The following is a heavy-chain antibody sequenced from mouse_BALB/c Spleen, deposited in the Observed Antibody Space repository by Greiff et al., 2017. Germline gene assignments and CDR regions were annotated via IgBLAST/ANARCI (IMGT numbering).Heavy chain of an antibody. V-gene: IGHV1-54*01. CDR2: INPGSGGT. Sequence: VKLMESGAELVRPGTSVKVSCKASGYAFTNYLIEWVKQRPGQGLEWIGVINPGSGGTNYHETFKGKATLTADKSSSTAYMQLSSLTSDDSAVYFCARTMIPDWYFDVWGAGTTVTVSS. J-gene: IGHJ1*01. D-gene: IGHD2-4*01. CDR1: GYAFTNYL. CDR3: ARTMIPDWYFDV.